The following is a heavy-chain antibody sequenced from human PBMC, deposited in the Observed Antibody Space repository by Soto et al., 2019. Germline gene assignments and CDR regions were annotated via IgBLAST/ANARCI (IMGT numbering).Heavy chain of an antibody. CDR2: ISGSGGST. CDR3: AKDLSLLWFGDFPIYFDY. J-gene: IGHJ4*02. D-gene: IGHD3-10*01. CDR1: GFTFSSYA. V-gene: IGHV3-23*01. Sequence: GGSLRLSCAASGFTFSSYAMSWVRQAPGKGLEWVSAISGSGGSTYYADSVKGRFTISRDNSKNTLYLQMNSLRAEDTAVYYCAKDLSLLWFGDFPIYFDYWGQGTLVTVSS.